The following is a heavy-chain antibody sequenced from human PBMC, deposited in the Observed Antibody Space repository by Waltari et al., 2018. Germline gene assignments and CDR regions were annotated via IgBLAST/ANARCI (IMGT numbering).Heavy chain of an antibody. CDR2: IKQDGSEK. J-gene: IGHJ4*02. D-gene: IGHD4-17*01. CDR1: GVPLSSYL. CDR3: VTGLTTVTAKDYFDH. V-gene: IGHV3-7*01. Sequence: EVQLVESGGGSVQPGGSLGLSCSASGVPLSSYLLNWVRQATGKGLEWVANIKQDGSEKNYVDSVEGRFSISRDNAQNSLYLQMNSLRAEDTAIYYCVTGLTTVTAKDYFDHWGQGALVTVSS.